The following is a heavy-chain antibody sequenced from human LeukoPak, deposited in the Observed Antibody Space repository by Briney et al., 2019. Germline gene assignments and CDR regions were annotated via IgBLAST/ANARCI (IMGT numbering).Heavy chain of an antibody. V-gene: IGHV1-18*01. Sequence: ASVKVSFKASGYSFTAYGISWVRQAPGQGLEWMGWISTYNGNTNYSQKLQDRVTMTTDTSTSTAYMELRSLRYDDTAVYYCARDSGYGDYVGNPWGQGTLVTVSS. CDR1: GYSFTAYG. J-gene: IGHJ5*02. CDR3: ARDSGYGDYVGNP. D-gene: IGHD4-17*01. CDR2: ISTYNGNT.